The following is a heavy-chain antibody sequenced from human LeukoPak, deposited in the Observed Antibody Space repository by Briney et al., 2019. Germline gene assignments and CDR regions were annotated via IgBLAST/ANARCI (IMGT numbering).Heavy chain of an antibody. V-gene: IGHV3-15*01. Sequence: GGSLRLSCAASGFSFSNAWMTWVRQAPGKGLEWVGRITSKTDGGTTDYAAPVKGRFTISRDDSTNTLYLQMNSLKTEDTAVYYCTTDYYGSGSYPDAFDIWGRGTMVTVSS. J-gene: IGHJ3*02. CDR2: ITSKTDGGTT. CDR1: GFSFSNAW. CDR3: TTDYYGSGSYPDAFDI. D-gene: IGHD3-10*01.